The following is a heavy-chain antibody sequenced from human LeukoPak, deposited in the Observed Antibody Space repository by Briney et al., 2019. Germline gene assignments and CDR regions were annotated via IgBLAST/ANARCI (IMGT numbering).Heavy chain of an antibody. D-gene: IGHD7-27*01. CDR2: ISSSGGST. CDR3: AKDLLDSRRWGDY. Sequence: PGGSLRLSCAASGFIFSTYTMNWVRQAPGKGLEWVSSISSSGGSTYYADSVKGRFTISRDNSKNTLYLQVISLRAEDTAVYYCAKDLLDSRRWGDYWGQGTLVTVSS. CDR1: GFIFSTYT. V-gene: IGHV3-23*01. J-gene: IGHJ4*02.